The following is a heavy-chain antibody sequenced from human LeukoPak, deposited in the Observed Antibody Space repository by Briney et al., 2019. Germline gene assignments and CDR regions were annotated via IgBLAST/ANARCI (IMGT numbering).Heavy chain of an antibody. J-gene: IGHJ4*02. D-gene: IGHD3-9*01. CDR1: GYTFTSYG. Sequence: ASVKVSCKASGYTFTSYGISGVRQAPGQGLEWMGWISAYNGNTKYAQRLQGRVTMTTDTSTTTAYVELRSLRSDDTAVYYCARDLLQYFDWLTMAGYWGQGNLVSVSS. CDR3: ARDLLQYFDWLTMAGY. V-gene: IGHV1-18*01. CDR2: ISAYNGNT.